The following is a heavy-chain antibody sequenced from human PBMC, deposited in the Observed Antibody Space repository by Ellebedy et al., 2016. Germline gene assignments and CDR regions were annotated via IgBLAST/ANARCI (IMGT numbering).Heavy chain of an antibody. V-gene: IGHV5-51*01. D-gene: IGHD6-6*01. J-gene: IGHJ6*02. CDR2: IYPGDSDT. Sequence: GESLKISCKGSGYSFTSYWIGWVRQMPGKGLEWMGIIYPGDSDTRYSPSFQGQVTISADKSISTAYLQWSSLKASDTAMYYCARPIAARRGSYYYGMDVWGQGTTVTVSS. CDR1: GYSFTSYW. CDR3: ARPIAARRGSYYYGMDV.